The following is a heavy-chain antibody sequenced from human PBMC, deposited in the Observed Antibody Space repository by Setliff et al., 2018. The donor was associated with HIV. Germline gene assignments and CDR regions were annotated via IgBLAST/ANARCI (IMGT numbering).Heavy chain of an antibody. CDR3: ARASRGGYYGSSGYAY. J-gene: IGHJ4*02. CDR2: INWNGAIT. Sequence: PGGSLRLSCAASGFTFDDFGMTWVRQRPGKGLEWVSGINWNGAITDYADSVKGRFTISRDNSKNTLYLQMNSLRAEDTAVYYCARASRGGYYGSSGYAYWGQGTLVTVS. D-gene: IGHD3-22*01. CDR1: GFTFDDFG. V-gene: IGHV3-20*04.